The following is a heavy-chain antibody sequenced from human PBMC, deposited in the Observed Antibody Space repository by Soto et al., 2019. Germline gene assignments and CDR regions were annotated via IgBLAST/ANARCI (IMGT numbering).Heavy chain of an antibody. CDR1: GFTLSDYA. CDR2: ISGSGDST. V-gene: IGHV3-23*01. Sequence: EVQVLESGGGFVQPGGSLRLSCAASGFTLSDYAMTWVRQGPGKGLEWVSAISGSGDSTYYTDSVKGRFTISRDNSKNTLYMEMNGQTAEDTAVYYCAKDFLQDCGKDNYYGMDVWGQGTTVTVSS. D-gene: IGHD2-21*02. J-gene: IGHJ6*02. CDR3: AKDFLQDCGKDNYYGMDV.